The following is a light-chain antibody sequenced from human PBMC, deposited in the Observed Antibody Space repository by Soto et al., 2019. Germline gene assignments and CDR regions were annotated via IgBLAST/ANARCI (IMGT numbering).Light chain of an antibody. Sequence: IVLTQSPGTLCLSPGERTTLSCSASQSIGRYLAWYQQKPGQGPRLLIYGASSTATGIPARFSGSGSGTDFTLTISSLEPEDFAVYYCQQRSNWPPNTFGQGTRLEIK. CDR1: QSIGRY. CDR2: GAS. V-gene: IGKV3-11*01. CDR3: QQRSNWPPNT. J-gene: IGKJ5*01.